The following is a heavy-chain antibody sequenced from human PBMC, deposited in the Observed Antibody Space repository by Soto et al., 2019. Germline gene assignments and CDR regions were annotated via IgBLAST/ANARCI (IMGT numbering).Heavy chain of an antibody. V-gene: IGHV3-23*01. Sequence: PGGSLRLSCAASGFTFSSYAMSWVRQAPGKGLEWVSAISGSGGSTYYADSVKGRFTISRDNSKNTLYLQMNSLRAEDTAVYYCAKGSWDRGGGRKCSGGSCYSRYFQHWGQGTLVTVSS. D-gene: IGHD2-15*01. J-gene: IGHJ1*01. CDR2: ISGSGGST. CDR1: GFTFSSYA. CDR3: AKGSWDRGGGRKCSGGSCYSRYFQH.